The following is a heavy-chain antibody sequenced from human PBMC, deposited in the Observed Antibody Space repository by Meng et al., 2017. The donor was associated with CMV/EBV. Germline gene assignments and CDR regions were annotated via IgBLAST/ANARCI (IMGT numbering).Heavy chain of an antibody. D-gene: IGHD3-10*01. V-gene: IGHV3-30*02. J-gene: IGHJ6*02. CDR1: GFTFSSYG. Sequence: GESLKISCAASGFTFSSYGMHWVRQAPGKGLEWVAFIRYDGSNKYYADSVKGRFTISRDNAKNPLYLQMNSLRAEDTAVYYCARDYDGSGEGYYYGMDVWGQGTTVTVSS. CDR3: ARDYDGSGEGYYYGMDV. CDR2: IRYDGSNK.